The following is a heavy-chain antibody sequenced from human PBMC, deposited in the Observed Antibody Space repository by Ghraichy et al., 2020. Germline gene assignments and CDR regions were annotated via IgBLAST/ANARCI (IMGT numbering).Heavy chain of an antibody. CDR1: GFTFSTYV. D-gene: IGHD4-23*01. J-gene: IGHJ4*02. CDR2: INSGGNI. V-gene: IGHV3-23*01. CDR3: TKKLPNNAHFDY. Sequence: GESLNISCAASGFTFSTYVMAWVRQAPGKGLEWVSSINSGGNIEYADSVKGRFTISRDNSRDTLYLQMNSLRAEDTALYYCTKKLPNNAHFDYWGQGTLVTVSS.